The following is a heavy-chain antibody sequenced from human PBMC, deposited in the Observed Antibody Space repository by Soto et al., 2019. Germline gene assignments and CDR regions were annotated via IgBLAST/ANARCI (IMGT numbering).Heavy chain of an antibody. CDR1: GGSISSSTW. V-gene: IGHV4-4*02. CDR3: ARRSGKSSDY. Sequence: SETLSLTCAVCGGSISSSTWWSWVRQSPGKGLEWIGEVYHSGSTNYNPSLKSRVTISVDTSKNQFSLKLSSVTAADTAVYYCARRSGKSSDYWGHGTPVTAPS. CDR2: VYHSGST. J-gene: IGHJ4*01.